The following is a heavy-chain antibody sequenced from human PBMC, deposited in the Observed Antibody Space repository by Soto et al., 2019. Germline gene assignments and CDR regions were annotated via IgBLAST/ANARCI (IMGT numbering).Heavy chain of an antibody. D-gene: IGHD3-22*01. V-gene: IGHV4-59*08. CDR1: GGSFSPNY. Sequence: SETLSLTCTVSGGSFSPNYWSWIRQPPGKGLEWVGYIYYGGSTSYNPSLKSRVTISLDTSKNQFSLRLTSVTAADTAVYYCARSLFDDDTSSGYSGPFDYWGQGTLVTVSS. CDR2: IYYGGST. CDR3: ARSLFDDDTSSGYSGPFDY. J-gene: IGHJ4*02.